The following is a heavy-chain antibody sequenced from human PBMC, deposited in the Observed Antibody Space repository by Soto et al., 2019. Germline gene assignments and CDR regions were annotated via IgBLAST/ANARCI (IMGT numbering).Heavy chain of an antibody. V-gene: IGHV1-3*01. D-gene: IGHD3-3*01. CDR2: INAGNGNT. CDR1: GYTFTSYA. J-gene: IGHJ6*02. CDR3: ARSLWHYDFWSGYYTDYYYGMEV. Sequence: GASVKVSCKASGYTFTSYAMHWVRQAPGQRLEWMGWINAGNGNTKYSQKFQGRVTITRDTSASTAYMELSSLRSEDTAVYYCARSLWHYDFWSGYYTDYYYGMEVWGQGTTVTVSS.